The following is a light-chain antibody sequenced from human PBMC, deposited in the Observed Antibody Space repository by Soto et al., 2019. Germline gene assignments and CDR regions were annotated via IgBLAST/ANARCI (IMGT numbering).Light chain of an antibody. CDR1: SSNIGAGYD. V-gene: IGLV1-40*01. Sequence: QSVLTQPPSVSGAPGQRVTISCTGSSSNIGAGYDVHWYQQLPGTAPKLLIYGNSNRPSEVPDRFSGSKSGTSASLAITGLQAEDEADYYCQSYDSSPVFGGGTKLTVL. J-gene: IGLJ2*01. CDR3: QSYDSSPV. CDR2: GNS.